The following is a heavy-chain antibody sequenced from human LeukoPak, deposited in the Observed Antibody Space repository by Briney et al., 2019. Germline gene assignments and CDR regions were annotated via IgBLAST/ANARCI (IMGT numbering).Heavy chain of an antibody. D-gene: IGHD4-17*01. J-gene: IGHJ6*02. Sequence: GGSLRLSCAASGFTFSSYWMSWVRQAPGRGLEWVANIKQDGSEKYYVDSVKGRFTISRDNAKNSLYLQMNSLRAEDTAVYYCAREDSTVTTWVYYYYYGMDVWGQGTTVTVSS. V-gene: IGHV3-7*01. CDR1: GFTFSSYW. CDR2: IKQDGSEK. CDR3: AREDSTVTTWVYYYYYGMDV.